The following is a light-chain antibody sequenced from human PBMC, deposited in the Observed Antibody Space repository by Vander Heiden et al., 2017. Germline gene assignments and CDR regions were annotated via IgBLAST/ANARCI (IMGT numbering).Light chain of an antibody. V-gene: IGLV1-47*01. CDR3: AAWDDSLSGGV. CDR2: RNN. Sequence: QSVLTQPPSASGTPGQRVTISCSGSSSNIGSNYVYWYQQLPRTAPKLLIYRNNQRPPGVPDRFSGSKSCTSASLAISGLRSEDEADYYCAAWDDSLSGGVFGGGTKLTVL. J-gene: IGLJ3*02. CDR1: SSNIGSNY.